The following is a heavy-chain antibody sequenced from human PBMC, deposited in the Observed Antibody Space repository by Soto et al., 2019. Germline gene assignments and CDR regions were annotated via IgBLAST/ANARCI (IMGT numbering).Heavy chain of an antibody. Sequence: QVQLQESGPGLVKPSQTLSLTCTVSGDSVSSAYYWSWIRQYPGKGLERIGYIYYSGNTYYNPSLKSRVIISVYTSTNQFSLRLSSVTAADTAVYYCARDHSGLYCNGGSCSSHYQYGVDVWGQGTTVTVS. CDR2: IYYSGNT. J-gene: IGHJ6*02. V-gene: IGHV4-31*03. CDR3: ARDHSGLYCNGGSCSSHYQYGVDV. D-gene: IGHD2-15*01. CDR1: GDSVSSAYY.